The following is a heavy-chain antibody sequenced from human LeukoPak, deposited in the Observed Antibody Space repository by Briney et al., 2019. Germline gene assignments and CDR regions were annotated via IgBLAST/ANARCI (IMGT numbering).Heavy chain of an antibody. J-gene: IGHJ6*02. Sequence: GGSLRLSCAASGFTFSSYSMNWVRQAPGKGLEWVAVIWYDGSNKYYADSVKGRFTISRDNSRNTLYLQMNSLRAEDTAVYYCARELGSSGREHYYYYYGMDVWGQGTTVTVSS. CDR1: GFTFSSYS. D-gene: IGHD3-22*01. CDR3: ARELGSSGREHYYYYYGMDV. CDR2: IWYDGSNK. V-gene: IGHV3-33*08.